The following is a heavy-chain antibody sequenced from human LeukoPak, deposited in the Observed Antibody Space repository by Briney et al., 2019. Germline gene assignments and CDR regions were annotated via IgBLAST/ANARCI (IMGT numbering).Heavy chain of an antibody. Sequence: SETLSLTCTVSGGSINGYYWSWIRQPPGKGLEWIAYIYYTGTTNLNPSLKSRVTMSVDTSNNRVSLTLASVTAADTAVYYCARHSTDGVGGGWLDPWGQGTLVTVSS. CDR1: GGSINGYY. D-gene: IGHD2-8*01. CDR2: IYYTGTT. CDR3: ARHSTDGVGGGWLDP. J-gene: IGHJ5*02. V-gene: IGHV4-59*08.